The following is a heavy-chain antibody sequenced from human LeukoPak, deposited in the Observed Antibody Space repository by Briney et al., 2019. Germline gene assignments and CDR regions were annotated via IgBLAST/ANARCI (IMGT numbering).Heavy chain of an antibody. CDR2: ISGSSSFI. J-gene: IGHJ6*03. CDR3: ARRPIASTDYYYFLDV. Sequence: PGGSLRLSCAASEVTFSSYSMNWVRQAPGKGLEWVSSISGSSSFIYYADSVRGRFTISRDNAKNSLYLQMDSLRAEDTAVHYCARRPIASTDYYYFLDVWGKGTTVTVSS. D-gene: IGHD6-13*01. CDR1: EVTFSSYS. V-gene: IGHV3-21*01.